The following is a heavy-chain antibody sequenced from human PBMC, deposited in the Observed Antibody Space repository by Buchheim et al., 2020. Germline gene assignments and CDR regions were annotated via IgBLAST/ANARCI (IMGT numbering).Heavy chain of an antibody. Sequence: QLQLQESGPGLVKPSETLSLTCTVSSGSISSSSYYWGWIRQPPGKGLEWIGSIYYSGSTYYNPSLKSRVTISVDTSKNQFSLKLSSVTAADTAVYYCARVDSSDSVPRCFDYWGQGTL. D-gene: IGHD6-19*01. CDR2: IYYSGST. V-gene: IGHV4-39*07. CDR1: SGSISSSSYY. CDR3: ARVDSSDSVPRCFDY. J-gene: IGHJ4*02.